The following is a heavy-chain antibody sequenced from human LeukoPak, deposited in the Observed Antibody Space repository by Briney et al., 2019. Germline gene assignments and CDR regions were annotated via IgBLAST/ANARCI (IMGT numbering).Heavy chain of an antibody. V-gene: IGHV3-72*01. D-gene: IGHD3-9*01. CDR2: TRNKANSYIT. Sequence: LSLTCTVSGGSISSSSYYWGWIRQPPGKGLEWVGRTRNKANSYITEYAASVKGRFTISRDDSKNSLYLQMNSLKTEDTAVYYCAPLNFDLLDYWGQGTLVTVSS. J-gene: IGHJ4*02. CDR3: APLNFDLLDY. CDR1: GGSISSSSYY.